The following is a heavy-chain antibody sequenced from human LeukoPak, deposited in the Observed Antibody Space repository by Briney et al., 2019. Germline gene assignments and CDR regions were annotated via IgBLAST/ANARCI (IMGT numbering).Heavy chain of an antibody. Sequence: SETLSLTCSVSGGSISSSSYYWGWIRQPPGKGLDRIGRFYYSGSTHYNPSLKSRLTIFVDTSKNQFSLKVNSVTAADTAVYYCARNGTVTVSGTKFNYFDYWGQGTLVTVSS. CDR3: ARNGTVTVSGTKFNYFDY. D-gene: IGHD4-17*01. V-gene: IGHV4-39*01. CDR2: FYYSGST. CDR1: GGSISSSSYY. J-gene: IGHJ4*02.